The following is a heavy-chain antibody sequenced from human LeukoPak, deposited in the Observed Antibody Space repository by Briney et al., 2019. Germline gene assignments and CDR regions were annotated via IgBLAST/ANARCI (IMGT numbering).Heavy chain of an antibody. CDR3: ARWISDY. Sequence: GGSLRLSCAASGFSLSSYWIHWVRQAPGKGLVWVSHTNSDGSSTSYADSVKGRFTISRDNAKNTLYLQMNSLRAEDTAVYYCARWISDYWGQGTLVTVSS. V-gene: IGHV3-74*01. CDR1: GFSLSSYW. J-gene: IGHJ4*02. CDR2: TNSDGSST. D-gene: IGHD2-2*03.